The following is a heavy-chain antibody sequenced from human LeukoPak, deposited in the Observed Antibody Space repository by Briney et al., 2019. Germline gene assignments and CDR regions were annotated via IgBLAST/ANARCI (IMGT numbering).Heavy chain of an antibody. V-gene: IGHV3-30*18. CDR1: GFTFSSYG. Sequence: GGSLRLSCAASGFTFSSYGMHWVRQAPGKGLEWVAVISYDGSNKYYADSVKGRFTISRDNSKNTLYLQMNSLRGEDTAVYYCAKDLRDYYYYYGMDVWGKGTTVTVAS. CDR3: AKDLRDYYYYYGMDV. CDR2: ISYDGSNK. J-gene: IGHJ6*04.